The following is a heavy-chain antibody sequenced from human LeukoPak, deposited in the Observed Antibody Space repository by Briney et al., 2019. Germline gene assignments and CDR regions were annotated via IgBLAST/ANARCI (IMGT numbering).Heavy chain of an antibody. CDR1: GGSISSISYY. CDR2: IYYTGST. V-gene: IGHV4-39*01. D-gene: IGHD3-3*01. Sequence: PSETLSLNCTVSGGSISSISYYWGWIRQPPGKGLEWIGSIYYTGSTYYNPSLASRVTISVDTSKNQFSLKVTSVTAADTSFYYCVHTIFGADNTDEPGAWGQGTLVTVSS. CDR3: VHTIFGADNTDEPGA. J-gene: IGHJ4*02.